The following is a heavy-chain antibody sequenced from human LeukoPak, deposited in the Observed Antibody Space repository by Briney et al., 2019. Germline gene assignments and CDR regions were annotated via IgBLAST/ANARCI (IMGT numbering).Heavy chain of an antibody. D-gene: IGHD3-22*01. CDR3: ARYYYESSGYFYAFDI. CDR1: GDTLTSYY. Sequence: ASVKVSCKASGDTLTSYYMHWVRQAPGQGLEWMGIINPSGYRTSYAQKFQGRVTMTRDTSTNTVYMELSSLRSEDTAVYYCARYYYESSGYFYAFDIWGQGTMVTVSS. V-gene: IGHV1-46*01. J-gene: IGHJ3*02. CDR2: INPSGYRT.